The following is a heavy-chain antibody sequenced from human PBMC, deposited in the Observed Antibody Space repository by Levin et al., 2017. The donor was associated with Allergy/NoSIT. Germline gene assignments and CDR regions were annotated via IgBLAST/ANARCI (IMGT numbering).Heavy chain of an antibody. CDR3: AKSVERSTHFCDY. D-gene: IGHD3-3*02. Sequence: QAGGSLRLSCAASGFTFSTYGMHWVRQAPGKGLEWVAIISYDGSSKYYADSVKGRFTISRDNSKNTLYLQMNSLRAEDTAVYYCAKSVERSTHFCDYWGQGTLVTVSS. J-gene: IGHJ4*02. CDR2: ISYDGSSK. CDR1: GFTFSTYG. V-gene: IGHV3-30*18.